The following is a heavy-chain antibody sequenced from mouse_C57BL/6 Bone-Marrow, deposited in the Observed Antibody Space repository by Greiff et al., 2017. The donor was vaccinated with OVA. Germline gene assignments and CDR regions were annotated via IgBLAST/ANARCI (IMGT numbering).Heavy chain of an antibody. Sequence: DVQLQESGPELVKPGASVKMSCKASGYTFTDYNMHWVKQSHGKSLEWIGYINPNNGGTSYNQKFKGKATLTVNKSSSTAYMELRSLTSEDSAVYYCARVGIYDGYYGWFAYWGQGTLVTVSA. J-gene: IGHJ3*01. D-gene: IGHD2-3*01. CDR2: INPNNGGT. V-gene: IGHV1-22*01. CDR1: GYTFTDYN. CDR3: ARVGIYDGYYGWFAY.